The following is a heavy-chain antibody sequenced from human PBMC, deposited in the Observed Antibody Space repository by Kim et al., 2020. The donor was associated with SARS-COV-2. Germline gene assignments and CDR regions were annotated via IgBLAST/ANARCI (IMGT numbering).Heavy chain of an antibody. Sequence: ASVKVSCKASGYTFTGYYMHWVRQAPGQGLEWMGWINPNSGGTNYAQKFQGRVTMTRDTSISTAYMELSRLRSDDTAVYYCARGTTRSGHPPVYYFDYWGQGTLVTVSS. CDR1: GYTFTGYY. J-gene: IGHJ4*02. D-gene: IGHD3-10*01. V-gene: IGHV1-2*02. CDR2: INPNSGGT. CDR3: ARGTTRSGHPPVYYFDY.